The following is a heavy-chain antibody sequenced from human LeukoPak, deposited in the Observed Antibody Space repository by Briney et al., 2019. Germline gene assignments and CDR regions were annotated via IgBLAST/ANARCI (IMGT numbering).Heavy chain of an antibody. CDR2: INHNGNVN. V-gene: IGHV3-7*01. J-gene: IGHJ4*02. CDR1: GFTFSSYW. Sequence: GGSLRLSCAASGFTFSSYWMNWARQAPGKGLEWVASINHNGNVNYYVDSVKGRFTISRDNAKNSLYLQMNSLRAEDTAVYYCARHGDGLDYWGQGTLVTVSS. CDR3: ARHGDGLDY. D-gene: IGHD4-17*01.